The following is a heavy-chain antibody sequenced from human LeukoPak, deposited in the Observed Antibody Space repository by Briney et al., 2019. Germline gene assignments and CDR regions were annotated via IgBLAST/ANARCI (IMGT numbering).Heavy chain of an antibody. D-gene: IGHD6-13*01. Sequence: PGGSLRLSCAASGFTFSTYGMHWVRQAPGKGLEWVALISYDGSNNYYADSVKGRFTISRDNSKNTLYLQMNSLRAEDTAVYYCAKDAAGPEYWGRGTLVTVSS. CDR2: ISYDGSNN. J-gene: IGHJ4*02. V-gene: IGHV3-30*18. CDR3: AKDAAGPEY. CDR1: GFTFSTYG.